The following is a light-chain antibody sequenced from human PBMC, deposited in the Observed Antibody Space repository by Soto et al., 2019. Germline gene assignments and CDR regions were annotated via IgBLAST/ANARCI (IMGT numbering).Light chain of an antibody. CDR3: QQRSNWPPIT. J-gene: IGKJ5*01. CDR1: QSVTSY. CDR2: DAS. Sequence: EIVLTQSPATLSFSPGGRATLSFRASQSVTSYLAWYQQKPGQAPRLLIYDASNRATGIPARFSGSGSGTDFTLTISSLEPEDFAVYYCQQRSNWPPITFGQGTRLE. V-gene: IGKV3-11*01.